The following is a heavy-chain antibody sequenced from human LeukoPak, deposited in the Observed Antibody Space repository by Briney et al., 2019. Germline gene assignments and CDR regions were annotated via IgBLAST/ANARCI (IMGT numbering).Heavy chain of an antibody. V-gene: IGHV1-2*02. J-gene: IGHJ4*02. D-gene: IGHD1-26*01. CDR3: ARGYALYSGRYIDFDY. CDR2: INRNNGGT. Sequence: ASVKVPFKSSGYTFTGHYMHWVRQPPGQGLEWMGCINRNNGGTNYAQKFQGRVTMTRDTSISTAYMELSRLRSDDTAVYYCARGYALYSGRYIDFDYWGQGTMVTVSS. CDR1: GYTFTGHY.